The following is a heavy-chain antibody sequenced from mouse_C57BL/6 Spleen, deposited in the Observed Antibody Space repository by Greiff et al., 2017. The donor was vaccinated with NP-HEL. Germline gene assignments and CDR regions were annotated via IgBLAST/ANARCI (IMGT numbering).Heavy chain of an antibody. CDR2: IYPGGGDT. D-gene: IGHD1-1*01. CDR1: GYAFSSYW. J-gene: IGHJ2*01. Sequence: QVQLQQSGAELVKPGASVKISCKASGYAFSSYWMNWVKQRPGKGLEWIGQIYPGGGDTNYNGKFKGKATLTADKSSSTAYMQLSSLTSEDSAVYYCARRVGSSYYYFDYWGQGTTLTVSS. V-gene: IGHV1-80*01. CDR3: ARRVGSSYYYFDY.